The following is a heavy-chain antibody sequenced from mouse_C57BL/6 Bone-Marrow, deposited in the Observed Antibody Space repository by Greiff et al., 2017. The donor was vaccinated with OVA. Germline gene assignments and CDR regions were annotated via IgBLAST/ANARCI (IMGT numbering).Heavy chain of an antibody. V-gene: IGHV5-17*01. J-gene: IGHJ3*01. CDR2: ISSGSSTI. CDR1: GFTFSDYG. CDR3: ARNWAFAY. Sequence: EVQLQESGGGLVKPGGSLKLSCAASGFTFSDYGMHWVRQAPEKGLEWVAYISSGSSTIYYADTVKGRFTISRDNAKNTLFLQMTSLRSEDTAMYYCARNWAFAYWGQGTLVTVSA. D-gene: IGHD4-1*01.